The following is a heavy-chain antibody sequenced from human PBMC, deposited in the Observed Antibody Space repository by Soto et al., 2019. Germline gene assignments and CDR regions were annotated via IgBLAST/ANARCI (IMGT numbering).Heavy chain of an antibody. Sequence: QVQLQESGPGLVKPSETLSLTCTVSGGSISSYYWSWIRQPPGKGLEWIGYSYYTGSTNYNPSLKSRVTISVDTSKNQFSLKLGSVTAAATAVYYCARHETLHGDYDHWGQGTLVTVSS. J-gene: IGHJ4*02. D-gene: IGHD4-17*01. CDR3: ARHETLHGDYDH. V-gene: IGHV4-59*08. CDR1: GGSISSYY. CDR2: SYYTGST.